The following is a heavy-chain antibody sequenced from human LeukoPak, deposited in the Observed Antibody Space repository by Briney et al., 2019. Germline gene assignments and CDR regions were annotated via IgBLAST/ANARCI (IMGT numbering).Heavy chain of an antibody. CDR3: AREGPEQQLVQYDWFDP. D-gene: IGHD6-13*01. V-gene: IGHV1-2*02. J-gene: IGHJ5*02. Sequence: ASVKVSCKASGYTFTGYYMHWVRQAPGQGLEWMGWINPNSGGTNYAQKFQGRVTMTRDTSISTAYMELSRLRSDDTAVYYCAREGPEQQLVQYDWFDPWGQGTLVTVSS. CDR1: GYTFTGYY. CDR2: INPNSGGT.